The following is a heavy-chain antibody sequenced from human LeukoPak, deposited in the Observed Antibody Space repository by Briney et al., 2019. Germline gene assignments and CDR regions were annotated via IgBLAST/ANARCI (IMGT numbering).Heavy chain of an antibody. CDR3: AKVSAAAGTDYYYYMDV. V-gene: IGHV3-30*02. J-gene: IGHJ6*03. CDR1: GFTFSSYG. CDR2: IRYDGSNK. Sequence: GGSLRLSCAASGFTFSSYGMHWVRKAQGKGLEWVAFIRYDGSNKNYADSVKGRFTITRDNSKNTLYLQMNSLRAEDTAVYYCAKVSAAAGTDYYYYMDVWGKGTTVSVSS. D-gene: IGHD6-13*01.